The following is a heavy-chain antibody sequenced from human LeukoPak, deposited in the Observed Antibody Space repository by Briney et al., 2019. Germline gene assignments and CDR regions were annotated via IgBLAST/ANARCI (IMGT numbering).Heavy chain of an antibody. CDR3: AREVYYDSSGYYSPLMDY. V-gene: IGHV3-48*03. J-gene: IGHJ4*02. Sequence: PGGSLRLSCAASGFSFSSYEMNWVRQAPGKGLEWVSYIGSTTNSIYYADSVKDRFTISRDNAKNSLYLQMNSLRAEDTAVYYCAREVYYDSSGYYSPLMDYWGQGTLVTVSS. CDR2: IGSTTNSI. D-gene: IGHD3-22*01. CDR1: GFSFSSYE.